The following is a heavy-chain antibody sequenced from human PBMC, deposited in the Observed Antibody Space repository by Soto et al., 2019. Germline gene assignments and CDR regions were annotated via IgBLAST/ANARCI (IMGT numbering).Heavy chain of an antibody. Sequence: EVQLVESGGGLVQPGGSLRLSCAASGFTFSDHYMDWVRQAPGKGLEWVGRTRNKANSYTTEYAASGKGRFTISRDDSKNSLYLQMNSLKTEDTAVYYCASVITIFGVVIGDYWGQGTLVTVSS. CDR1: GFTFSDHY. CDR2: TRNKANSYTT. J-gene: IGHJ4*02. CDR3: ASVITIFGVVIGDY. V-gene: IGHV3-72*01. D-gene: IGHD3-3*01.